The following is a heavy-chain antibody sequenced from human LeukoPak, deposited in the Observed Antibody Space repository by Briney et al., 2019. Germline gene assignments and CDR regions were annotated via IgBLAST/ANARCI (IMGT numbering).Heavy chain of an antibody. J-gene: IGHJ4*02. CDR1: GGSIVSSTYY. CDR3: AGDSHGGYGQFDY. D-gene: IGHD5-12*01. Sequence: PSETLSLTCSVSGGSIVSSTYYWGWIRQPPGKGLEWIGSIYFTVRTYSNPSLQSRVTISVDTSKNQFSLRLSSVTATDTAVYYCAGDSHGGYGQFDYWGQGALVTVSS. V-gene: IGHV4-39*01. CDR2: IYFTVRT.